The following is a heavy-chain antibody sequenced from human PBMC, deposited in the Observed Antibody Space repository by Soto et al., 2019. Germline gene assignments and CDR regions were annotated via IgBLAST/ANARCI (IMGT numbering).Heavy chain of an antibody. CDR2: IYYSGST. V-gene: IGHV4-31*03. CDR3: AREREGELWFDY. J-gene: IGHJ4*02. D-gene: IGHD3-16*01. Sequence: SETLSLTCTVSGGSISSGGYYWSWIRQHPGKGLEWIGYIYYSGSTYYNPSLKSRVTISVDTSKNQFSLKLSSVTAADTAVYYCAREREGELWFDYWGQGTLVTVYS. CDR1: GGSISSGGYY.